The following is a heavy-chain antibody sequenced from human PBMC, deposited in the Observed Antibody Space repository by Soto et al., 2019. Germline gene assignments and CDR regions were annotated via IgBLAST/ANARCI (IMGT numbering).Heavy chain of an antibody. CDR2: ISPYNGKT. CDR1: GYRFNTYG. D-gene: IGHD3-16*02. J-gene: IGHJ4*02. Sequence: QVQLVQSGAEVKKPGASVKVSCKASGYRFNTYGMVWVRQAPGQGLEWMGWISPYNGKTNYAQKFQGRVTMTTDTSTTTASMELRSLTSDDTAVYFCARSMITFGGVIGDYWGQGTLVTVSS. CDR3: ARSMITFGGVIGDY. V-gene: IGHV1-18*01.